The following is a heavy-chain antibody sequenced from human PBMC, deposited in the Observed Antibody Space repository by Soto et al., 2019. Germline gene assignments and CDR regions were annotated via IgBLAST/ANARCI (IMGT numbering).Heavy chain of an antibody. Sequence: QVQLVESGGGVVQPGRSLRLSCAASGFTFSSYGMHWVRQAPGKGLEWVAVISYDGSNKYYADSVKGRFTISRDNSKNTLYLQMNSLRAEDTAVYYCAKDIWGYCSGGSCYHGIDVWGQGTTVTVSS. CDR1: GFTFSSYG. CDR2: ISYDGSNK. D-gene: IGHD2-15*01. CDR3: AKDIWGYCSGGSCYHGIDV. J-gene: IGHJ6*02. V-gene: IGHV3-30*18.